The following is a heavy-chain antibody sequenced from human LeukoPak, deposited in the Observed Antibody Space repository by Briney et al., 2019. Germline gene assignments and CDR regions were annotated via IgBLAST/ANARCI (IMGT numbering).Heavy chain of an antibody. CDR2: IGTAGDT. D-gene: IGHD3-10*01. CDR3: ARAVYTMVRGVIIYWFDP. Sequence: GGSLRLSCAASGFTFSSYDMHWVRQATGKGLEWVSAIGTAGDTYYPGSVKGRFTISRENAKNSLYLQMNSLRAEDTAVHYCARAVYTMVRGVIIYWFDPWGQGTLVTVSS. V-gene: IGHV3-13*01. CDR1: GFTFSSYD. J-gene: IGHJ5*02.